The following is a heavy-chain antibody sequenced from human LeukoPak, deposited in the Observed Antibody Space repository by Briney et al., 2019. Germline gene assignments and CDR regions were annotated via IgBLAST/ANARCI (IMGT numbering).Heavy chain of an antibody. CDR2: IYYSGST. CDR1: GGSISSYY. V-gene: IGHV4-59*01. CDR3: ARGSVMSFDI. Sequence: SETLSLTCTVSGGSISSYYWSWIRQPPGKGLEWIGYIYYSGSTNSSPSLKSRVTISVDTSKNQFSLKLSSVTAADTAVYYCARGSVMSFDIWGQGTMVTVSS. J-gene: IGHJ3*02. D-gene: IGHD3-10*01.